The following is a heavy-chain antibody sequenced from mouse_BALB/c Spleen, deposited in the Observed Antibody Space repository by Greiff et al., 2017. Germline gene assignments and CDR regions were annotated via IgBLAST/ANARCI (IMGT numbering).Heavy chain of an antibody. D-gene: IGHD4-1*01. V-gene: IGHV1S56*01. J-gene: IGHJ3*01. CDR1: GYTFTSYY. CDR2: NYPGDGST. Sequence: QVQLKESGPELVKPGASVKMSCKASGYTFTSYYIHWVKQRPGQGLEWIGWNYPGDGSTKYNEKFKGKTTLTADKSSSTAYMLLSSLTSEDSAIYFCATLTFFAYWGQGTLVTVSA. CDR3: ATLTFFAY.